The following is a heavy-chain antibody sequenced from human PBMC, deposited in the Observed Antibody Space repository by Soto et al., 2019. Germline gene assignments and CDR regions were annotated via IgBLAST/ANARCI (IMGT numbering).Heavy chain of an antibody. J-gene: IGHJ6*02. Sequence: PGGSLRLSCAASGFTFSSYAMHWVRQAPGKGLEWVAVISYDGSNKYYADSVKGRFTISRDNSKNTLYLQMNSLRAEDTAVYYCARDAVVGLAKSDYYYYGMDVWGQGTTVTVSS. CDR2: ISYDGSNK. CDR1: GFTFSSYA. D-gene: IGHD1-26*01. V-gene: IGHV3-30-3*01. CDR3: ARDAVVGLAKSDYYYYGMDV.